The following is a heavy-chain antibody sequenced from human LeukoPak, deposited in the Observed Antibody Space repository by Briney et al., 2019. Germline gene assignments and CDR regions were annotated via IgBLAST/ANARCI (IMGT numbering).Heavy chain of an antibody. CDR1: GYTFTSYG. V-gene: IGHV1-18*01. D-gene: IGHD3-16*01. CDR3: ARDTVLFGLSALVATYHMDV. CDR2: ISAYNGNT. Sequence: GASVKVSCRASGYTFTSYGISWVRQAPGQGLEWMGWISAYNGNTNYAQKLQGRVTMTTDTSTSTAYMELRSLRSDDTAVYYCARDTVLFGLSALVATYHMDVWGKGTTVTVSS. J-gene: IGHJ6*03.